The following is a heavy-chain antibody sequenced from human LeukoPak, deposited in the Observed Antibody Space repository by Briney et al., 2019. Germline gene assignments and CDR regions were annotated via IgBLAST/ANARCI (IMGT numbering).Heavy chain of an antibody. J-gene: IGHJ2*01. CDR2: IYYSGST. V-gene: IGHV4-59*01. D-gene: IGHD3-10*01. Sequence: PSETLSLTCTVSGGSISSYYWSWIRQPPGKGLEWIGYIYYSGSTNYNPSLKSRVTISVDTSKNQFSLKLSSVTAADTAVYYCARSPLLWFGELPPVGYFDLWGRGTLVTVSS. CDR1: GGSISSYY. CDR3: ARSPLLWFGELPPVGYFDL.